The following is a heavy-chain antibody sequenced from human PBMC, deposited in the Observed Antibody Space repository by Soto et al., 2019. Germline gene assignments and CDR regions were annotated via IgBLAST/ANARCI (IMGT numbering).Heavy chain of an antibody. CDR1: GFTFSDHY. J-gene: IGHJ4*02. CDR3: ARVSGSYYRFYFDY. V-gene: IGHV3-72*01. Sequence: GGSLRLSCAASGFTFSDHYMDWVRQAPGKGLEWVGRTRNKANSYTTEYAASVKGRFTISRDDSKNSLYLQMNSLKTEDTAVYYCARVSGSYYRFYFDYWGQGTLVTVSS. D-gene: IGHD1-26*01. CDR2: TRNKANSYTT.